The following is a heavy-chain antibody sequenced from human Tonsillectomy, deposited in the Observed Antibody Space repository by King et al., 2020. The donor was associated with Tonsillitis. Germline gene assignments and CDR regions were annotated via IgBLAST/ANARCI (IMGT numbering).Heavy chain of an antibody. V-gene: IGHV4-39*01. CDR2: MDYSGTI. J-gene: IGHJ4*02. CDR1: GGSISSSDQY. CDR3: ARYVSGSVDD. D-gene: IGHD1-26*01. Sequence: QLQESGPGVVKPSETLSLTCTVSGGSISSSDQYWAWIRQPPGEGLEWIGYMDYSGTIFYNPSLKSRITISGGTSENRFSLKLSSVTAADTAVYFCARYVSGSVDDWGQGALVTVSS.